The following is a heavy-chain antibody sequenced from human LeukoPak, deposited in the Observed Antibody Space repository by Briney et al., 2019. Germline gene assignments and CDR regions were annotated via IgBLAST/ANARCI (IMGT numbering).Heavy chain of an antibody. CDR1: GGSISSSSYY. Sequence: SETLSLTCTVSGGSISSSSYYWGWIRQPPGKGLEWIGSIYYSGSTYYNPSLKGRVTISVDTSKNQFSLKLSSGTAADTAVYYCATNSPHYYDSSGYVDYWGQGTLVTVSS. J-gene: IGHJ4*02. CDR3: ATNSPHYYDSSGYVDY. CDR2: IYYSGST. D-gene: IGHD3-22*01. V-gene: IGHV4-39*07.